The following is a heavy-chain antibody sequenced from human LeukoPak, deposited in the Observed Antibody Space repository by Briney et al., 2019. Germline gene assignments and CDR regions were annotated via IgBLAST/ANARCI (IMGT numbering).Heavy chain of an antibody. CDR3: VRERFHGSGAPRYDY. V-gene: IGHV3-30*04. CDR1: GFTFSSYA. D-gene: IGHD3-10*01. J-gene: IGHJ4*02. CDR2: ISYDGSNK. Sequence: GGSLRLSCAASGFTFSSYAMHWVRQAPGKGLEWVAVISYDGSNKYYADSAKGRFTISRDKSKNTLYLQMNSLRAEDTAVYYCVRERFHGSGAPRYDYWGQGTLVTVSS.